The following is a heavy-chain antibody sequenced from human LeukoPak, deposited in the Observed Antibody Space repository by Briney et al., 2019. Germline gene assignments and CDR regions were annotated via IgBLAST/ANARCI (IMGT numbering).Heavy chain of an antibody. V-gene: IGHV3-30*03. Sequence: GGSLRLSCAASGFTFSNYGMQWVRQAPGKGLEWLAVVSYDGRTTFYADSVKGRFTISRDNSKNTLDLEMDSLRTEDTAVYYCARDCGGGSCYGPYDAFDIWGQGTMVTVSS. CDR1: GFTFSNYG. CDR3: ARDCGGGSCYGPYDAFDI. J-gene: IGHJ3*02. D-gene: IGHD2-15*01. CDR2: VSYDGRTT.